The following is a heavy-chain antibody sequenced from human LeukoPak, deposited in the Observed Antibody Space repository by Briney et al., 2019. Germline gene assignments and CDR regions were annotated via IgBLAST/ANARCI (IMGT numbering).Heavy chain of an antibody. CDR2: MYKSGNT. CDR1: GASISSYH. J-gene: IGHJ4*02. D-gene: IGHD5-24*01. Sequence: PSETLSLTCTVSGASISSYHWSWIRQPPGKGLQWIGYMYKSGNTNYNPSLKSRVTMSLDTSKNQFSLKLSSVTAADTAIYYCARKDGDYWGQGTLVIVSS. CDR3: ARKDGDY. V-gene: IGHV4-59*01.